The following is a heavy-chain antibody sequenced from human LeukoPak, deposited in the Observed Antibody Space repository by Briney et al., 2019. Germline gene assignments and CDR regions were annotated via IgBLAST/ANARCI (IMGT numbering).Heavy chain of an antibody. D-gene: IGHD3-10*01. Sequence: GGSLRLSCAASGFTFSSYEMNWVRQAPGKGLEWVANIRPDGSEKYYVDSVKGRFTISRDIAKQSVFLQMTSLRVEDTAVYYCARLSAMVRGPEDIFYFEYWGLGTLVTVSS. CDR3: ARLSAMVRGPEDIFYFEY. CDR2: IRPDGSEK. CDR1: GFTFSSYE. J-gene: IGHJ4*02. V-gene: IGHV3-7*01.